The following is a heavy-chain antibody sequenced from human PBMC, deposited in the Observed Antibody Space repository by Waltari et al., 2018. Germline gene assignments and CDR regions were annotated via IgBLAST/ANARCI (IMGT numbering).Heavy chain of an antibody. V-gene: IGHV4-59*11. CDR3: ARDGGYCGGDCSTDWYFDL. J-gene: IGHJ2*01. Sequence: ISSHYWRWIRQPPGKGLEWIGYIYYSGSTNYNPSLKSRVTISVDTSKNQFSLKLSSVTAADTAVYYCARDGGYCGGDCSTDWYFDLWGRGTLVTVSS. D-gene: IGHD2-21*01. CDR2: IYYSGST. CDR1: ISSHY.